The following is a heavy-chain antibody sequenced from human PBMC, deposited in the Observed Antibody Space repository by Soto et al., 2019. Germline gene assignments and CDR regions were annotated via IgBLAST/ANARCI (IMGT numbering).Heavy chain of an antibody. CDR3: ARETSAPGTFREDASDI. V-gene: IGHV1-69*12. D-gene: IGHD6-13*01. J-gene: IGHJ3*02. CDR1: GDTFSNYV. CDR2: IVPIFRTA. Sequence: QVQLVQSGAEVKKPGSSVKVACKVSGDTFSNYVINWMRQAPGQGLEWMGAIVPIFRTANYAQKFQGRVTITADEFTITAYMELSGLRSVDTATYYCARETSAPGTFREDASDIWGQGTLVTVSS.